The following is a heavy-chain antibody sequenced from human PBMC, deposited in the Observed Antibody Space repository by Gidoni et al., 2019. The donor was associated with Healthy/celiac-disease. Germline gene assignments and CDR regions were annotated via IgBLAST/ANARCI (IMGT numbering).Heavy chain of an antibody. Sequence: QVQLVQSGAEVKKPGSSVKVSCKASGGTFSSYAISWVRQAPGQGLEWMGGIIPIFGTANYAQKFQGRVTITADESTSTAYMELSSLRSEDTAVYYCARDRGGRNRLGGYFDYWGQGTLVTVSS. J-gene: IGHJ4*02. CDR3: ARDRGGRNRLGGYFDY. CDR1: GGTFSSYA. D-gene: IGHD3-16*01. CDR2: IIPIFGTA. V-gene: IGHV1-69*01.